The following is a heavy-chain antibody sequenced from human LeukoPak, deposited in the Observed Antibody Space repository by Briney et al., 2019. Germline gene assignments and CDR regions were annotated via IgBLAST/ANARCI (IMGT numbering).Heavy chain of an antibody. CDR1: GGSISSYY. CDR2: IYYSGST. CDR3: ARTLDWGSDSNVGY. V-gene: IGHV4-59*01. Sequence: PSQTLSLTCTVSGGSISSYYWSWIRQPPGKGLEWIGYIYYSGSTNYNPSLKSRVTISVDTSKNQFSLKLSSVTAADTAVYYCARTLDWGSDSNVGYWGQGTLVTVSS. D-gene: IGHD7-27*01. J-gene: IGHJ4*02.